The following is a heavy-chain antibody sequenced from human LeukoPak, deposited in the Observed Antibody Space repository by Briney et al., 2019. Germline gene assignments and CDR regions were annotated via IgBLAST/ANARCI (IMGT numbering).Heavy chain of an antibody. J-gene: IGHJ6*03. CDR1: GGSISSSHYY. CDR2: IYYSGST. V-gene: IGHV4-39*01. CDR3: ARHGCTSTSCRLYYYYYYYMDV. Sequence: SETLSLTCTVSGGSISSSHYYWDWIRQPPGKGLEWIGTIYYSGSTYYNPSLKSRVTISVDTSKNQFSLKLSSVAAADTAVYYCARHGCTSTSCRLYYYYYYYMDVWGKGTTVTISS. D-gene: IGHD2-2*01.